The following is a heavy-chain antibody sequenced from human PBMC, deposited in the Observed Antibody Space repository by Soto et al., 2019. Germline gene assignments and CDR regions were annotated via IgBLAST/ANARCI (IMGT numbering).Heavy chain of an antibody. CDR1: GFTFSSYW. CDR3: TSLPSWYSAFDI. V-gene: IGHV3-74*01. J-gene: IGHJ3*02. CDR2: INSDGSST. D-gene: IGHD6-13*01. Sequence: HPGGSLRLSCAASGFTFSSYWMHWVRQAPGKGLVWVSRINSDGSSTSYADSVKGRFTISRDNAKNTLYLQMNSLRAEDTAVYYCTSLPSWYSAFDIWGQGTMVTVSS.